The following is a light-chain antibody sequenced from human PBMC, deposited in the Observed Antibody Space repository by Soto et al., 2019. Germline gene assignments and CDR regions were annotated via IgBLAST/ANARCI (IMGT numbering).Light chain of an antibody. CDR1: NIGSKS. J-gene: IGLJ2*01. CDR3: QVWDNNSDHVV. V-gene: IGLV3-21*02. Sequence: SYDLTQPPSVSVAPGQTATITCGGNNIGSKSVHWYQQKPGQAPVVVVYHDSDRPSGISERFSGSNSGNTATLTITRVEAGDEAVYSCQVWDNNSDHVVFGGGTQLTVL. CDR2: HDS.